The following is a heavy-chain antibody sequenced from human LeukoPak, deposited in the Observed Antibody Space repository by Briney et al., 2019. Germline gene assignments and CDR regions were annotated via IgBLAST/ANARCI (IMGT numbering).Heavy chain of an antibody. CDR2: ISASVGST. V-gene: IGHV3-23*01. J-gene: IGHJ3*02. Sequence: GGSLRLSCAPAGLTLSIFAMRWVRHAPGKGLEWDSRISASVGSTNYAGSVKGRLTISRDNSKNELYLQMNSVRAEDTAVYYCVQDIGMIVLDDAFHIWGQGPMVPVS. D-gene: IGHD3-22*01. CDR3: VQDIGMIVLDDAFHI. CDR1: GLTLSIFA.